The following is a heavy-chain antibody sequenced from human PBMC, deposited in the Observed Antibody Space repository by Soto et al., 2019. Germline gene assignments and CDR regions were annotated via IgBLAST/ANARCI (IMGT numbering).Heavy chain of an antibody. D-gene: IGHD3-10*01. V-gene: IGHV4-61*01. J-gene: IGHJ6*02. CDR3: ARGVGFGYYYYHMDL. CDR1: GDSVTSVSDY. CDR2: IYYSGSA. Sequence: QVQLQESGPGLVKPSETLSLTCTVSGDSVTSVSDYWSWIRQPPGKGLEWIGYIYYSGSADYNPSIGSRFPISIDTSKNQFSLKLTSVTAADTAVYYCARGVGFGYYYYHMDLWGQGTTVTVSS.